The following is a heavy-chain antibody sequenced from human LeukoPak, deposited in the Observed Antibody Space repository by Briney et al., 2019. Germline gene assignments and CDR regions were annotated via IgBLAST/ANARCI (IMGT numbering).Heavy chain of an antibody. V-gene: IGHV1-3*01. CDR3: AREDPSVYSGYDSSYYYGMDV. D-gene: IGHD5-12*01. J-gene: IGHJ6*02. CDR1: GYTFTSYA. CDR2: INAGNGNT. Sequence: GASVKVSCKASGYTFTSYAMHWVRQAPGQRLEWMGWINAGNGNTKYSQKFQGRVTITRDTSASTAYIELSSLRSEDTAVYYCAREDPSVYSGYDSSYYYGMDVWGQGTTVTVSS.